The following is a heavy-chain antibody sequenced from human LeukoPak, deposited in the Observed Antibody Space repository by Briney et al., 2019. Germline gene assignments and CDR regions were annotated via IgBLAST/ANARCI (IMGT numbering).Heavy chain of an antibody. CDR3: ARDLGEGSGWYETFDY. Sequence: ASVKVSCKASGYTFISYYMHWVRQAPGQGLEWMGIINPSGGSTSYAQKFQGRVTMTRDMSTSTVYMELSSLRSEDTAVYYCARDLGEGSGWYETFDYWGQGTLVTVSS. CDR1: GYTFISYY. V-gene: IGHV1-46*01. J-gene: IGHJ4*02. D-gene: IGHD6-19*01. CDR2: INPSGGST.